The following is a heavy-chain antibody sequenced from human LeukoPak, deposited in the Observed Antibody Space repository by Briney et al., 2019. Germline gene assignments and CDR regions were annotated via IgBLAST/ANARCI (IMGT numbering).Heavy chain of an antibody. CDR3: ARGTITTVTDS. V-gene: IGHV4-30-2*01. Sequence: PSETLSLTCAVSGGSISSGGYSWSWIRQPPGKGLEWIGYIYHSGSTYYNPSLKSRVTISVDRSKNQFSLRLESVTAADTAVYYCARGTITTVTDSWGPGTLVTVSS. J-gene: IGHJ4*02. CDR1: GGSISSGGYS. CDR2: IYHSGST. D-gene: IGHD4-17*01.